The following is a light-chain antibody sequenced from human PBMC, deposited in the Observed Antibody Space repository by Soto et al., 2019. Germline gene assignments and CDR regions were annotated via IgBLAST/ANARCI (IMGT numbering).Light chain of an antibody. Sequence: EIVLTQSPGTLYLSPGERATLSCRASQSVSSGDLAWYQQKPGQAPRLLLFGASNRTTGVPDRFSGSGSGTDFTLTMSRLEPEDFAVYSCQQYGSSPYTFGQGTKLEI. V-gene: IGKV3-20*01. CDR3: QQYGSSPYT. J-gene: IGKJ2*01. CDR1: QSVSSGD. CDR2: GAS.